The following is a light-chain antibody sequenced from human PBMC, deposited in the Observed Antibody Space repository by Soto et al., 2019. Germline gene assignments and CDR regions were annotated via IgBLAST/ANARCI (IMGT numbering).Light chain of an antibody. Sequence: DIQMTQSPSTLSASVGDRVTITCRASQGINNYLAWFQQKPGKAPKLLIYKASTLKSGVPSRFSGSGSGTEFTLTISSLQPDDFATYYCQQYNSYSFGQGTKVDIK. CDR3: QQYNSYS. J-gene: IGKJ1*01. CDR2: KAS. V-gene: IGKV1-5*03. CDR1: QGINNY.